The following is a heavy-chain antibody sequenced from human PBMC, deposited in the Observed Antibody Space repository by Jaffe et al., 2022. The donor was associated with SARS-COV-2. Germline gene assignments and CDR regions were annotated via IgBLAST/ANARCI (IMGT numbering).Heavy chain of an antibody. CDR1: GYTFTSYY. CDR3: ARDSDYDSSGYWNWFDP. CDR2: INPSGGST. V-gene: IGHV1-46*01. Sequence: QVQLVQSGAEVKKPGASVKVSCKASGYTFTSYYMHWVRQAPGQGLEWMGIINPSGGSTSYAQKFQGRVTMTRDTSTSTVYMELSSLRSEDTAVYYCARDSDYDSSGYWNWFDPWGQGTLVTVSS. D-gene: IGHD3-22*01. J-gene: IGHJ5*02.